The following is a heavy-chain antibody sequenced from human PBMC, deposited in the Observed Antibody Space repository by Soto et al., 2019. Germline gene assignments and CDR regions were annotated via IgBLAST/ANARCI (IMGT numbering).Heavy chain of an antibody. CDR2: LSFDGSNK. Sequence: VQLVESGGGVVQPGRSLRLSCAASGFTFSNYDMHWVRQAPGEGLAWVAVLSFDGSNKNYADSVKGRFTISRDNSKYTLFLQMNSLRTEDTAVYFCAKDFYTVRVPAAPRPHYFDFWGPGTLVTVSS. CDR1: GFTFSNYD. J-gene: IGHJ4*02. CDR3: AKDFYTVRVPAAPRPHYFDF. D-gene: IGHD2-2*01. V-gene: IGHV3-30*18.